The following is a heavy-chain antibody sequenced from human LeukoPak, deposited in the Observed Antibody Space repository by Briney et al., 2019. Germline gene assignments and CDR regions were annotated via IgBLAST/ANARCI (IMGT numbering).Heavy chain of an antibody. D-gene: IGHD2-15*01. J-gene: IGHJ4*02. Sequence: GGSLRLSCEASGFSFSSSWMTWVRQAPGKRLEWVATIKNDGSDKYYVDSVKGRFTLSRDNAKNSLYLQMNSLRVEDTAVYYCADLGYTDGGQGTLVTVSS. CDR1: GFSFSSSW. CDR3: ADLGYTD. V-gene: IGHV3-7*01. CDR2: IKNDGSDK.